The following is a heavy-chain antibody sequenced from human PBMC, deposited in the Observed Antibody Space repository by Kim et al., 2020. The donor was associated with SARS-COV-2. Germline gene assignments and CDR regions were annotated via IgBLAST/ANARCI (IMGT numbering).Heavy chain of an antibody. CDR1: GDSVSSNSAA. CDR3: ARDGITGTTTQLNYYYYMDV. CDR2: TYYRSKWYN. J-gene: IGHJ6*03. Sequence: SQTLSLTCAISGDSVSSNSAAWNWIRQSPSRGLEWLGRTYYRSKWYNDYAVSVKSRITINPDTSKNQFSLQLNSVTPEDTAVYYCARDGITGTTTQLNYYYYMDVWGKGTTVTVSS. D-gene: IGHD1-7*01. V-gene: IGHV6-1*01.